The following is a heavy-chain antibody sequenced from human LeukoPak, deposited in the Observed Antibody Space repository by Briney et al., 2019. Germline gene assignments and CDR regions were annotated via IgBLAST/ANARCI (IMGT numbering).Heavy chain of an antibody. CDR3: AKAYSSGWYFD. CDR1: GFTFSSYA. Sequence: PGGSLRLSCAASGFTFSSYAMGWVRQARGKGVEWVSDISGNGGSTYYADCVKGRFTISRENSKNTLYLQMNSLRAEDTAVYYCAKAYSSGWYFDWGQGTLVTVHS. V-gene: IGHV3-23*01. D-gene: IGHD6-19*01. CDR2: ISGNGGST. J-gene: IGHJ4*02.